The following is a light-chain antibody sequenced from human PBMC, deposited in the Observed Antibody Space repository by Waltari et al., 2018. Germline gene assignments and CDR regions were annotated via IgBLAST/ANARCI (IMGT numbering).Light chain of an antibody. Sequence: QSVLTQPPSASGTPGQRVTISCSGSSSNIGSNTVNWYQQLPGTAPKLLIYSNNQRPSGGPGRFSGSKSGSSAALAISGLQSEDEADYYCAAWDGSLAWVCGGGTKLTVL. CDR1: SSNIGSNT. CDR3: AAWDGSLAWV. CDR2: SNN. J-gene: IGLJ3*02. V-gene: IGLV1-44*01.